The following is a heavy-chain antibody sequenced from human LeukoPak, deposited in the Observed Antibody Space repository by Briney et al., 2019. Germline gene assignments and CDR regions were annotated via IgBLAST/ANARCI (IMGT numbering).Heavy chain of an antibody. CDR1: GFIFSRYA. CDR3: AKGSSTSRPYYFEY. Sequence: GGSLRLSCAASGFIFSRYAMHWVRQAPGKGLEWVAVISSDGNDKHYADYGKGRFTISRDNSKNTLYLQMNSLRAEDTAVYYCAKGSSTSRPYYFEYWGQGTLVTVSS. V-gene: IGHV3-30*14. J-gene: IGHJ4*02. D-gene: IGHD6-6*01. CDR2: ISSDGNDK.